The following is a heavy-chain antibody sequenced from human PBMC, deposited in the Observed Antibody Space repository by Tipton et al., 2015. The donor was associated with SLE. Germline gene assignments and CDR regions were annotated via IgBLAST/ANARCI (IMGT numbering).Heavy chain of an antibody. Sequence: TLSLTCTVSGDAIGIYYWSWIRQPPGKGLEWIGHVHYSGRTKYNPSLLSRVTISIDTSKNQFSLNLNSVTAADTAVYYCARRSGDGTAYYYVAYWGRGTLVTVSS. J-gene: IGHJ4*02. V-gene: IGHV4-59*07. D-gene: IGHD3-22*01. CDR3: ARRSGDGTAYYYVAY. CDR1: GDAIGIYY. CDR2: VHYSGRT.